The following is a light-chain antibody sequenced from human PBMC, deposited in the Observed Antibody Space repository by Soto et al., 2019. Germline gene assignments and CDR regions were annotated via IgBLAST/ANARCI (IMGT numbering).Light chain of an antibody. CDR1: SSDIGGYNY. J-gene: IGLJ1*01. CDR2: DVD. Sequence: QSVLTQPRSVSGAPGQSVAISCTGTSSDIGGYNYVSWYQQHPGKAPTVMIYDVDKRPSGVPDRFACSKSGNTASLTISELQTDDEADYYRCSNAGRPDVFVNGTKVTVL. V-gene: IGLV2-11*01. CDR3: CSNAGRPDV.